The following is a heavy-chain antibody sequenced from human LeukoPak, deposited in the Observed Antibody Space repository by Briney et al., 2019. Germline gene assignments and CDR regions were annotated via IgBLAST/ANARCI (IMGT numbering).Heavy chain of an antibody. CDR1: GFKFDDYG. CDR3: AGYYYDSSRGFDL. J-gene: IGHJ5*02. D-gene: IGHD3-22*01. V-gene: IGHV3-20*04. CDR2: INWNGAWT. Sequence: GGSLRLSCAASGFKFDDYGMSWVRQAPGKGLEWVCDINWNGAWTGYADSVKGRFTISRDNAKNSLYLQMNSLRAEDTALYYCAGYYYDSSRGFDLWGQGTLVSVSS.